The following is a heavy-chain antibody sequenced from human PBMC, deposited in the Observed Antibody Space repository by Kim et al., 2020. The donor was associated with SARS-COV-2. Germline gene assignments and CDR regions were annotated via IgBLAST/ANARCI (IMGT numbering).Heavy chain of an antibody. J-gene: IGHJ4*02. Sequence: SETLSLTCTVSGGSISSYYWSWIRQPPGKGLEWIGYIYYSGSTNYNPSLKSRVTISVDTSKNQFSLKLSSVTAADTAVYYCAREWGSYVWGSYRYFDSWGQGTLVTVSP. D-gene: IGHD3-16*02. CDR2: IYYSGST. V-gene: IGHV4-59*01. CDR1: GGSISSYY. CDR3: AREWGSYVWGSYRYFDS.